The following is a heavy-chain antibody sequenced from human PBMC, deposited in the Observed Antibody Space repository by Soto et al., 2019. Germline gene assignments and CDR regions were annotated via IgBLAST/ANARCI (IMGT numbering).Heavy chain of an antibody. V-gene: IGHV3-30*18. D-gene: IGHD3-3*01. J-gene: IGHJ4*02. CDR2: ISYDGSNK. CDR3: AKVRLRFLEWLLFSNY. CDR1: GFTFSSYG. Sequence: QVQLVESGGGVVQPGRSLRLSCAASGFTFSSYGMHWVRQAPGEGLEWVAVISYDGSNKYYADSVKGRFTISRDNSKNTLYLQMNSLRAEDTAVYYCAKVRLRFLEWLLFSNYWGQGTLVTVSS.